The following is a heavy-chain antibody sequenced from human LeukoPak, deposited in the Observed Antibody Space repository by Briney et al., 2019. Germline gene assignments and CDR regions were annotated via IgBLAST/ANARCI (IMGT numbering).Heavy chain of an antibody. CDR2: FDPEDGET. CDR3: ATRSLYYYDSSGYYEFDY. Sequence: ASVKVSCKVSGYTLTELSMHWVRQAPGKGLEWMGGFDPEDGETIYAQKFQGRVTMTEDTSTDTAYMELSSLRSEDTAVYYCATRSLYYYDSSGYYEFDYWGQGTLVTVSS. V-gene: IGHV1-24*01. D-gene: IGHD3-22*01. J-gene: IGHJ4*02. CDR1: GYTLTELS.